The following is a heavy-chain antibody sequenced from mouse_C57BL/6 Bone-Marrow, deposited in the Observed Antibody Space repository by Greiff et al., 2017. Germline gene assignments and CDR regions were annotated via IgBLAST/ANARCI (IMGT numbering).Heavy chain of an antibody. CDR1: GFNIKDDY. CDR2: IDPENGDT. Sequence: VQLQQSGAELVRPGASVKLSCTASGFNIKDDYMHWVKQRPEPGLEWIGWIDPENGDTEYASKFQGKATITADTSSNTAYLQLSSLTSEDTAVYYCTTGYGTQAWFAYWGQGTLVTVSA. V-gene: IGHV14-4*01. D-gene: IGHD2-10*02. CDR3: TTGYGTQAWFAY. J-gene: IGHJ3*01.